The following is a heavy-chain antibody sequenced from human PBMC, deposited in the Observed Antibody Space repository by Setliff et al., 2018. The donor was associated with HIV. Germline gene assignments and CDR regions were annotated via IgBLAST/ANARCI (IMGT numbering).Heavy chain of an antibody. V-gene: IGHV3-30*02. CDR3: TKDRGGPPDEYFDI. D-gene: IGHD3-10*01. Sequence: LRLSCAASGFTFSSSGMHGVRQAPGKGLEWVAFVRDNGSLKYYADSAKCRFTISRDNSKHTLYLQMNILRAEDTAVFYCTKDRGGPPDEYFDILGQGTMVTVSS. J-gene: IGHJ3*02. CDR2: VRDNGSLK. CDR1: GFTFSSSG.